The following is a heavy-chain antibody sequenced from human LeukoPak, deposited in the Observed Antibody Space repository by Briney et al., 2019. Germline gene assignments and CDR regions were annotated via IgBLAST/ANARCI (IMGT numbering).Heavy chain of an antibody. J-gene: IGHJ3*02. Sequence: SVKVSCKASGGTFSSYAISWVRQAPGQGLEWMGRIIPIFGTANYAQKFQGRVTITTDESTSTAYMELSSLRSEDTAVYYCARGPPSDYDYVWGSYSSGAFDIWGQGTMVTVSP. CDR1: GGTFSSYA. CDR2: IIPIFGTA. V-gene: IGHV1-69*05. CDR3: ARGPPSDYDYVWGSYSSGAFDI. D-gene: IGHD3-16*01.